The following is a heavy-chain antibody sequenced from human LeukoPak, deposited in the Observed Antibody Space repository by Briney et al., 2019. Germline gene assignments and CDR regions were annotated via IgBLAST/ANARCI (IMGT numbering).Heavy chain of an antibody. CDR1: GFIFSDSA. Sequence: GGSLKLSCTVSGFIFSDSAIHWVRQAAGKGLEWVGRIRSKANSDETAYAASVKGRFTISRDDSKDTAYLQMHSLKLEDTAVYHCTSPAHDFDFWSGYYSVWGRGAQVTVSS. J-gene: IGHJ4*01. V-gene: IGHV3-73*01. CDR2: IRSKANSDET. D-gene: IGHD3-3*01. CDR3: TSPAHDFDFWSGYYSV.